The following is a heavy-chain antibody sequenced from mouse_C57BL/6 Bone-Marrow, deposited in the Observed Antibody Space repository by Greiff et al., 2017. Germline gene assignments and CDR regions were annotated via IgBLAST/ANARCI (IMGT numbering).Heavy chain of an antibody. D-gene: IGHD2-4*01. V-gene: IGHV6-6*01. CDR1: GFTFSDAW. CDR2: IRNKANNHAT. CDR3: TRPYDYGEGGFDY. Sequence: EVKVEESGGGLVQPGGSMKLSCAASGFTFSDAWMDWVRQSPEKGLEWVAEIRNKANNHATYYAESVKGRFTISRDDSKSSVYLQMNSLRAEDTGIYYCTRPYDYGEGGFDYWGQGTTLTVSS. J-gene: IGHJ2*01.